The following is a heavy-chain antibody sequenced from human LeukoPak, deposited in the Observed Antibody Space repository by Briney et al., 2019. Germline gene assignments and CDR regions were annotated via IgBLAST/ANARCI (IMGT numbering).Heavy chain of an antibody. D-gene: IGHD3-10*01. V-gene: IGHV4-34*01. CDR2: INHSGST. Sequence: SETLSLTCAVYGGSFSGYYWSWIRQPPGKGLEWIGEINHSGSTNYNPSLKSRVTISVDTSKNQFSLKLSSVTAADTAVYYCARHKRQITMVRGVIFDYWGQGTLVTVSS. CDR1: GGSFSGYY. J-gene: IGHJ4*02. CDR3: ARHKRQITMVRGVIFDY.